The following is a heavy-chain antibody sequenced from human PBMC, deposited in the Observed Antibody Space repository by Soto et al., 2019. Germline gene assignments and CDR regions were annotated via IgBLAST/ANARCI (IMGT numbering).Heavy chain of an antibody. Sequence: EVQLVESGGGLVEPGGSLRLSCAASGFTFSNAWMSWVRQAPGKGLEWVGRIKSKSEGETIDYAAPVKGRFTISRDDSKNTLYLQMNSQKSEDTGVYYCTRGPVGSTRPLDYWGQGTLVTVSS. V-gene: IGHV3-15*01. D-gene: IGHD2-2*01. CDR1: GFTFSNAW. J-gene: IGHJ4*02. CDR3: TRGPVGSTRPLDY. CDR2: IKSKSEGETI.